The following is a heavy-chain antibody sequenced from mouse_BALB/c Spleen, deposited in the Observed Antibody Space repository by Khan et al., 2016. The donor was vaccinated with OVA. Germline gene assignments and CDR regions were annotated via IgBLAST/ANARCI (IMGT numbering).Heavy chain of an antibody. V-gene: IGHV1-47*01. CDR3: ARRMITTAEGAMDN. CDR2: FHPYNDDT. Sequence: VQLQESGAELVKPGASVKMSCKAFGYTFTTYPIEWMKQNHGKSLEWIGNFHPYNDDTKYNEKFKGKAKLTVEKSSSTVYLELSRLTSDDSAVYYCARRMITTAEGAMDNWGQGTSVPVSS. D-gene: IGHD1-2*01. J-gene: IGHJ4*01. CDR1: GYTFTTYP.